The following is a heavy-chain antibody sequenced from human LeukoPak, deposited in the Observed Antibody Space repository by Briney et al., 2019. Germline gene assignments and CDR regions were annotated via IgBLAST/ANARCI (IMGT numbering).Heavy chain of an antibody. D-gene: IGHD6-6*01. J-gene: IGHJ4*02. V-gene: IGHV1-46*01. CDR1: GYTFTSYS. CDR3: ARDRGLAARYDS. CDR2: INPSGSST. Sequence: ASVKVSCKASGYTFTSYSLHWVRQAPGQGLEWMGVINPSGSSTTYAQKFQGRVTMTSDMSTSTVDMELSSLRSEDTAVYFCARDRGLAARYDSWGQGTLVTVSS.